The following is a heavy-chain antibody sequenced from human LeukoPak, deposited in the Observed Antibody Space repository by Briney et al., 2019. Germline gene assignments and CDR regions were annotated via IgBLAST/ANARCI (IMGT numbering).Heavy chain of an antibody. CDR3: ARLSATVTTIFDY. D-gene: IGHD4-17*01. Sequence: SETLSLTCTVSGGSLSTYYWSWIRQTPGKGLEWIGYIYYSGSTNYNPSLKSRVTISVDTSKNQFSLKLSSVTAADTAVYYCARLSATVTTIFDYWGQGTLVTVSS. CDR1: GGSLSTYY. V-gene: IGHV4-59*01. J-gene: IGHJ4*02. CDR2: IYYSGST.